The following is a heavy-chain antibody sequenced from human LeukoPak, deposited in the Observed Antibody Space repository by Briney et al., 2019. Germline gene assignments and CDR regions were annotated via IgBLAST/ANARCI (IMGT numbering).Heavy chain of an antibody. CDR1: GYTFTGYY. CDR2: INPNSGGT. CDR3: ARATGWHEDWFDP. D-gene: IGHD1-1*01. J-gene: IGHJ5*02. V-gene: IGHV1-2*04. Sequence: ASVKVSCKASGYTFTGYYMHWVRQAPVQGLEWMGWINPNSGGTNYAQKFQGWVTMTRDTSISTAYMELSRLRSDDTAVYYCARATGWHEDWFDPWGQGTLVTVSS.